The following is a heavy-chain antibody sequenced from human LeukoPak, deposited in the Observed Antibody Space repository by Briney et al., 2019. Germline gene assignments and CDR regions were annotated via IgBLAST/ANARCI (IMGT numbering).Heavy chain of an antibody. CDR1: GYTFTGYY. CDR3: ARRYCSDTLCYFFDY. Sequence: ASVKVSCKASGYTFTGYYIHRVRQAPGQGLEWMGWINPNTSGTNYAQKFQGRVTMTRDTSINTAYMELNRLRSDDTAVFYCARRYCSDTLCYFFDYWGQGTLVTVSS. CDR2: INPNTSGT. V-gene: IGHV1-2*02. D-gene: IGHD2-15*01. J-gene: IGHJ4*02.